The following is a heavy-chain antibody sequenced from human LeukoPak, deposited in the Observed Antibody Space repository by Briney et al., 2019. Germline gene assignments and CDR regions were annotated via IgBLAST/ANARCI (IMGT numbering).Heavy chain of an antibody. CDR1: GGSFSGYY. V-gene: IGHV4-34*01. CDR2: INHSGST. CDR3: ARGAAAGTGGDY. Sequence: PSETLSLTCAVYGGSFSGYYWSWIRQPPGKGLEWIGEINHSGSTNYNPSLKSRVTISVDTSKNQFSLKLSSVTAADTAVYYCARGAAAGTGGDYWGRGTLVTVSS. D-gene: IGHD6-13*01. J-gene: IGHJ4*02.